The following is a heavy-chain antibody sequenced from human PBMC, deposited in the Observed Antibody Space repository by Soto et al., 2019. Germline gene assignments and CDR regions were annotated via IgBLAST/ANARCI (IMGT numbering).Heavy chain of an antibody. CDR3: AKLKRLTAAGYFDY. D-gene: IGHD6-13*01. Sequence: EVQLLESGGGLAQPGGSLRLFCAASGFTFKYYAMTWVRQAPGKGLEWVSGISGSGNRTYYVDSVKDRFTISRDNSNNTLYLQMDSLKTEDTAVYYCAKLKRLTAAGYFDYWGQGILVSVSS. CDR1: GFTFKYYA. CDR2: ISGSGNRT. V-gene: IGHV3-23*01. J-gene: IGHJ4*02.